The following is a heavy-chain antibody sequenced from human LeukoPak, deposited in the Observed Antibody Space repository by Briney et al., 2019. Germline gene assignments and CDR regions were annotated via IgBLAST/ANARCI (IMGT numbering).Heavy chain of an antibody. Sequence: SVKVSCKASGGTFSSYAISWVRQAPGQGLEWMGGIIPIFGTANYAQKFQGRVTITADESTSSAYMELSSLRSEDTAVYYCAFDYGDTLFDYWGQGTLVTVSS. V-gene: IGHV1-69*13. J-gene: IGHJ4*02. CDR3: AFDYGDTLFDY. D-gene: IGHD4-17*01. CDR2: IIPIFGTA. CDR1: GGTFSSYA.